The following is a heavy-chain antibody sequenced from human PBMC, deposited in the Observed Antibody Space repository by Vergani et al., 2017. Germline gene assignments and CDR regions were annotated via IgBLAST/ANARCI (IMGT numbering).Heavy chain of an antibody. CDR3: AKDRSGPLRFLEWLLIDY. D-gene: IGHD3-3*01. J-gene: IGHJ4*02. CDR1: GFTLSSYG. V-gene: IGHV3-30*18. CDR2: ISYDGSNK. Sequence: QVQLVESGGGVVQPGRSLRLSCAASGFTLSSYGMHWVRQAPGKGLEWVAVISYDGSNKYYADSVKGRFTISRDNSKNTLYLQMNSLRAEDTAVYYCAKDRSGPLRFLEWLLIDYWGQGTLVTVCS.